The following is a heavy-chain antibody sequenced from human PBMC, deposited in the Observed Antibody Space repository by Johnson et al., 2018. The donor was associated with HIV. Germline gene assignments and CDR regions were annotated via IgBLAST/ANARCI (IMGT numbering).Heavy chain of an antibody. CDR1: GFTFSDYY. D-gene: IGHD3-22*01. Sequence: QVQLVESGGGLVKPGGSLKLSCATSGFTFSDYYMSWIRQAPGKGLEWLSYISNSAITLYYADSVKGRFSISRDNAKSSVYLQMNSLRTDDAAVYDCARDWPPRPSITMTLDAFDIWGQGTMVTVSS. CDR3: ARDWPPRPSITMTLDAFDI. V-gene: IGHV3-11*04. J-gene: IGHJ3*02. CDR2: ISNSAITL.